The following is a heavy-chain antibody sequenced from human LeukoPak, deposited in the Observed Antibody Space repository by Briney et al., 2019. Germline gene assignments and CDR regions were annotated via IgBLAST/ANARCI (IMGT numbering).Heavy chain of an antibody. CDR1: GXSFNNFW. V-gene: IGHV5-51*01. CDR3: ARLRTYGDYALNY. D-gene: IGHD4-17*01. Sequence: GESLKISFRGSGXSFNNFWIGWVRQMPGKGLEWMGIIYPGDSDTRYSPSFQGQVAISADKSISTAYLQWSSLKASDSAMYYCARLRTYGDYALNYWGQGTLVTVSS. CDR2: IYPGDSDT. J-gene: IGHJ4*02.